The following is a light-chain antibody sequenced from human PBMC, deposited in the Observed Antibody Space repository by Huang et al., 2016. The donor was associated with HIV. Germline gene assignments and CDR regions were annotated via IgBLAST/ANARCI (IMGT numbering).Light chain of an antibody. V-gene: IGKV2-30*02. CDR2: KVS. CDR3: MQGTHWPRT. J-gene: IGKJ1*01. Sequence: DVVMTQSPLSLPVTLGQPASISCRSSQSLVHSDGNTYLNWFHQRPGQSPMRLIYKVSNRDSGVPDRFSVSGSGTDFTLKISRVEAEDVGVYYCMQGTHWPRTFGQGTKVEIK. CDR1: QSLVHSDGNTY.